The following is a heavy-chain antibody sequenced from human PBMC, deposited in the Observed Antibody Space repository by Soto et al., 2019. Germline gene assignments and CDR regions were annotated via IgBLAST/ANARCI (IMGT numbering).Heavy chain of an antibody. CDR2: MNPNSGNT. V-gene: IGHV1-8*01. D-gene: IGHD4-17*01. Sequence: ASVKVSCKASGYTFTSHDGNWVRQATGQGLEWMGWMNPNSGNTGYAQKFQGRVTMTRNTSISTAYMELSSLRSEDTAVYYCARWDYGVYARFDYWGQGTLVTVSS. J-gene: IGHJ4*02. CDR1: GYTFTSHD. CDR3: ARWDYGVYARFDY.